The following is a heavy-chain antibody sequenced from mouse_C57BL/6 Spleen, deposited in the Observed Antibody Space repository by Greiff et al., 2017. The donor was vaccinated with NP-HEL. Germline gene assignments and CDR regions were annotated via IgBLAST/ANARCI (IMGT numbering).Heavy chain of an antibody. CDR1: GYTFTSYW. CDR3: AQSSLSSSYLDY. J-gene: IGHJ2*01. CDR2: IDPSDSST. D-gene: IGHD1-1*01. V-gene: IGHV1-50*01. Sequence: VQLQQPGAELVKPGASVKLSCKASGYTFTSYWMQWVKQRPGQGLEWIGEIDPSDSSTNYNQKFKGKATLTVDTSSSTAYMQLSSLTSEDSAVYYCAQSSLSSSYLDYWGQGTTLTVSS.